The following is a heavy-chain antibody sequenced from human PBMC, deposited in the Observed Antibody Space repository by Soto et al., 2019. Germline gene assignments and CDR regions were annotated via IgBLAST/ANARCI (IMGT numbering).Heavy chain of an antibody. CDR3: ARNYFDILTGLRN. CDR1: GFTVSSNY. Sequence: GGSLRLSCAASGFTVSSNYMSWVRQAPGKGLEWVSVIYSGGSTYYADSVKGRFTISRDNAKNTLYLQMNSLRAEDTAVYYCARNYFDILTGLRNWGQGTLVTVSS. J-gene: IGHJ4*02. V-gene: IGHV3-53*01. D-gene: IGHD3-9*01. CDR2: IYSGGST.